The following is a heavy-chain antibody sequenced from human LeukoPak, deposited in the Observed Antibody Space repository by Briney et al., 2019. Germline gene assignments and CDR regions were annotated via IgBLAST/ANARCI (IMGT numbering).Heavy chain of an antibody. CDR1: GFTFSNYW. D-gene: IGHD3-10*01. Sequence: GGSLRLSCAASGFTFSNYWMHWVRQAPGKGLVWVSRINSDGSTTDYADSVKGRFTIPRDNAKNTLYLQMNSLTAEDTAVYYCARASAGLGNYFTYYMDVWGKGTTVTVSS. CDR2: INSDGSTT. J-gene: IGHJ6*03. CDR3: ARASAGLGNYFTYYMDV. V-gene: IGHV3-74*01.